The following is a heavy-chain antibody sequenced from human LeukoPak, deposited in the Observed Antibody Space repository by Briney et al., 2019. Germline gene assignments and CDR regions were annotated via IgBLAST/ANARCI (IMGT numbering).Heavy chain of an antibody. CDR2: ITGNGDAA. Sequence: GGSLRLSCAASGFIFTNYAMSWVRQAPGKGLEWVSTITGNGDAAYYADSVKGRFTISRDNSRNTPYLQMNSLRADDTAAYYCEKDLTAMTNFDSWGQGTLVTVSS. CDR1: GFIFTNYA. CDR3: EKDLTAMTNFDS. D-gene: IGHD5-18*01. J-gene: IGHJ4*02. V-gene: IGHV3-23*01.